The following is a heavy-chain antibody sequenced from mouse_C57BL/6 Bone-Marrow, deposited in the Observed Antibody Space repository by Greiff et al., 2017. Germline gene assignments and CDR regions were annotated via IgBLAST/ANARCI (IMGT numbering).Heavy chain of an antibody. J-gene: IGHJ1*03. Sequence: VQLQQSGAELVRPGASVKLSCTASGFNIKDDYMHWVKQRPEQGLEWIGWIDPENGDTEYASKFQGKATITADPSSNTAYLQLNSLTSEDTAVYYCFYYSNYHWYFDVWGTGTTVTVSS. CDR2: IDPENGDT. V-gene: IGHV14-4*01. CDR1: GFNIKDDY. CDR3: FYYSNYHWYFDV. D-gene: IGHD2-5*01.